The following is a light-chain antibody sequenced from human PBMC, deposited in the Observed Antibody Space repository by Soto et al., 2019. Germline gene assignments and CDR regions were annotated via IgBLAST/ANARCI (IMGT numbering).Light chain of an antibody. CDR3: QQYNTNLFT. Sequence: DIPMTQSPSTLSAFVGDRVTITCRASQNINSWLAWYQQKPGKAPKLLIYKASTLESGVPSRFSGSGSGTEFALTISSLQPDDLATYFCQQYNTNLFTFGPGTKVDIK. J-gene: IGKJ3*01. CDR2: KAS. CDR1: QNINSW. V-gene: IGKV1-5*03.